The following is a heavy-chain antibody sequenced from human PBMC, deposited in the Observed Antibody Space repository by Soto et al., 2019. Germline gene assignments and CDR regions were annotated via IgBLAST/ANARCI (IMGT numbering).Heavy chain of an antibody. V-gene: IGHV4-39*01. CDR3: ARHNVGYNWDYYSGMDV. J-gene: IGHJ6*02. CDR1: GGSISSSSYY. D-gene: IGHD5-12*01. Sequence: PSETLSLTCTVSGGSISSSSYYWGWIRQPPGKGLEWIGSIYYSGSTCYNPSLKSRVTISVDTSKNQFSLKLSSVTAADTAVYYCARHNVGYNWDYYSGMDVWGQGTTVTVSS. CDR2: IYYSGST.